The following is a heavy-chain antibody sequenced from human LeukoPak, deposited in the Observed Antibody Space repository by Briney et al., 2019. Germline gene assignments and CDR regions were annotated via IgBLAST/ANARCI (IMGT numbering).Heavy chain of an antibody. D-gene: IGHD3-10*01. CDR2: IIPIFGTA. J-gene: IGHJ6*02. CDR1: GGAFSSYA. Sequence: SVKVSCKASGGAFSSYAISWVRQAPGQGLEWMGGIIPIFGTANYAQKFQGRVTITADESTSTAYMELSSLRSEDTAVYYCAGLWFGELLPRYYYYGMDVWGQGTTVTVSS. V-gene: IGHV1-69*13. CDR3: AGLWFGELLPRYYYYGMDV.